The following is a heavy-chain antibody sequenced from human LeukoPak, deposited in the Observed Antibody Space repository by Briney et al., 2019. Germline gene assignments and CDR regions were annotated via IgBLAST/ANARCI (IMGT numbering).Heavy chain of an antibody. Sequence: PGGSLRLSCAASGFTFTSYSMHWARQASGKGLEWVGRIRSKANSYATAYAASVKGRFTISRDDSKNTAYLQMNSLKTEDTAVYYCTRDIRVYYGSRSYSAGWGQGTLVTVSS. CDR3: TRDIRVYYGSRSYSAG. V-gene: IGHV3-73*01. D-gene: IGHD3-10*01. CDR2: IRSKANSYAT. CDR1: GFTFTSYS. J-gene: IGHJ4*02.